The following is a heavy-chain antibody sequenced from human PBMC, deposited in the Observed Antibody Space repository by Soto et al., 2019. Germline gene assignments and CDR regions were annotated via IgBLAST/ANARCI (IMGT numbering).Heavy chain of an antibody. V-gene: IGHV3-9*01. D-gene: IGHD6-13*01. CDR3: AKDMRSSHYYYYYGMDV. CDR1: GFTFDDYA. J-gene: IGHJ6*02. Sequence: EVQLVESGGGLVQPGRSLRLSCAASGFTFDDYAMHWVRQAPGKGLEWVSGISWNSGSIGYADSVKGRFTISRDNAKNSLYLQMNSLRAEDTALYYCAKDMRSSHYYYYYGMDVWGQGTTVTVS. CDR2: ISWNSGSI.